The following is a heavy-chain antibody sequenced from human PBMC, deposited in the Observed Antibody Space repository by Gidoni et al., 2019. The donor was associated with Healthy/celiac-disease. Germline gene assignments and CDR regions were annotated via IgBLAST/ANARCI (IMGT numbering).Heavy chain of an antibody. D-gene: IGHD2-2*01. J-gene: IGHJ5*02. Sequence: QLQLQESGPGLVKPSETLSLTCTVSGGSISSSSYYWGWIRQPPGKGLEWIGSIYYSGSTYYNPSLKSRVTISVDTSKNQFSLKLSSVTAADTAVYYCARLYCSSTSCYYPRDGSNPPRGWFDPWGQGTLVTVSS. CDR3: ARLYCSSTSCYYPRDGSNPPRGWFDP. CDR1: GGSISSSSYY. V-gene: IGHV4-39*01. CDR2: IYYSGST.